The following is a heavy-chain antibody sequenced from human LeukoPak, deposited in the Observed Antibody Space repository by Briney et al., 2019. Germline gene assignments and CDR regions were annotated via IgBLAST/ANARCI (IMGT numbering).Heavy chain of an antibody. CDR1: GFTFSSYA. CDR2: ISGSGGST. D-gene: IGHD2-15*01. J-gene: IGHJ6*02. CDR3: ALCSGGSCYGLYGMDV. Sequence: GGSLRLSCVASGFTFSSYAMSWVRQAPGKGLEWVSAISGSGGSTYYADSVKGRFTISRDNSKNTLYLQMNSLRAEDTAVYYCALCSGGSCYGLYGMDVWGQGTTVTVSS. V-gene: IGHV3-23*01.